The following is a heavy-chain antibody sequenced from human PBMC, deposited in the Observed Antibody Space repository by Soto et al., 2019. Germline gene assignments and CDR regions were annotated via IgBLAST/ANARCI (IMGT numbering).Heavy chain of an antibody. Sequence: EVQLVESGGGLVQPGGSLRLSCAASGFTVSSNYMSWVRQAPGKGLEWVSVIYSGGSTYYADSVKGRFTISRHNSKNTLYLKMNSLRAEDTAVYYCARDGEMATSLFGMDVWGQGTTVTVSS. CDR3: ARDGEMATSLFGMDV. J-gene: IGHJ6*02. D-gene: IGHD5-12*01. V-gene: IGHV3-53*04. CDR1: GFTVSSNY. CDR2: IYSGGST.